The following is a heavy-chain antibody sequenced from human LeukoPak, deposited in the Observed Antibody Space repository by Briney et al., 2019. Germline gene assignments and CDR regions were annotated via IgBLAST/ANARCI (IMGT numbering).Heavy chain of an antibody. CDR1: GFTFSSHS. CDR3: ASSMVRGVKFDAFDI. D-gene: IGHD3-10*01. CDR2: IKQDGSEK. V-gene: IGHV3-7*01. J-gene: IGHJ3*02. Sequence: GGSLRLSCVAASGFTFSSHSMNWVRQAPGKGLEWVANIKQDGSEKYYVDSVKGRFTISRDNAKNSLYLQMNSLRAEDTAVYYCASSMVRGVKFDAFDIWGQGTMVTVSS.